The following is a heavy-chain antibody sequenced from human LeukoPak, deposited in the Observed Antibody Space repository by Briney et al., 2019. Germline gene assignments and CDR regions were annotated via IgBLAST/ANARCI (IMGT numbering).Heavy chain of an antibody. CDR3: ARDNGYCSSTSCSGYYYGMDV. J-gene: IGHJ6*04. V-gene: IGHV3-48*03. CDR1: GFTFSSYE. Sequence: GGSLRLSCAASGFTFSSYEMNWVRQAPGKGLEWVSYISSSGSTIYYADSVKGRFTISRDNAKNSLYLQMNSLRAEDTAVYYCARDNGYCSSTSCSGYYYGMDVWGKGTTVTVSS. CDR2: ISSSGSTI. D-gene: IGHD2-2*03.